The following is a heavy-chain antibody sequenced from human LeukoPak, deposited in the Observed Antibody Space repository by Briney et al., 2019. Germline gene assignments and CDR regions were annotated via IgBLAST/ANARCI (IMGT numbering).Heavy chain of an antibody. Sequence: PGGSLRLSCAASGFTFSTYEMNWVRQAPGKGLEWVSYISSSGNSIYYADSVKGRFTISRDNAKNSLYLQKNSLRAEDTAVYYCARWDYWGQGTLVTVSS. CDR3: ARWDY. J-gene: IGHJ4*02. V-gene: IGHV3-48*03. CDR2: ISSSGNSI. CDR1: GFTFSTYE.